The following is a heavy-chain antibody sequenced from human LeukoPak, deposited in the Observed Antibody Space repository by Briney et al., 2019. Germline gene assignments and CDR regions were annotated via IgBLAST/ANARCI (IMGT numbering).Heavy chain of an antibody. D-gene: IGHD3-10*01. CDR3: AGEKLGFGFYWDYYYYMDV. J-gene: IGHJ6*03. CDR2: ISSSGST. V-gene: IGHV4-4*07. Sequence: SETLSLTCTVSGGSISSYYWSWIRQPAGKGLEWIGRISSSGSTNYNPSLKSRVTISVDTSKNQFSLKLSSVTAADTAVYYCAGEKLGFGFYWDYYYYMDVWGKGTTVTVSS. CDR1: GGSISSYY.